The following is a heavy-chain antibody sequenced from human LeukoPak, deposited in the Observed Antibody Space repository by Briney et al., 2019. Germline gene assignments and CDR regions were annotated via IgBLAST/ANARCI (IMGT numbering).Heavy chain of an antibody. CDR2: IRYDGSNK. CDR1: GFTFSSYG. D-gene: IGHD2-15*01. Sequence: GGSLRLSCAASGFTFSSYGMHWVRQAPGKGLEWVAFIRYDGSNKYYADSVKGRFTISRDNSKNTLYLQMNSLRAEDTAVYYCAGGVVVAALPIDYWGQGTLVTVSS. CDR3: AGGVVVAALPIDY. J-gene: IGHJ4*02. V-gene: IGHV3-30*02.